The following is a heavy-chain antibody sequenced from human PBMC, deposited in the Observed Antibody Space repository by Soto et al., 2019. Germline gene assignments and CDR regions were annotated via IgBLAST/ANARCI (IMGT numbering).Heavy chain of an antibody. CDR2: VYDSGDT. CDR3: ARESTGEYYDKSLGFDS. Sequence: SETMSLTCTVAGGYLTTYYWSWIRKTTGKGPEWVGYVYDSGDTNYNPSLKSRVSISIDTSRNQFSLRLTSVTAADTAVYYCARESTGEYYDKSLGFDSWGQGTLVTVSS. CDR1: GGYLTTYY. J-gene: IGHJ4*02. V-gene: IGHV4-59*01. D-gene: IGHD3-22*01.